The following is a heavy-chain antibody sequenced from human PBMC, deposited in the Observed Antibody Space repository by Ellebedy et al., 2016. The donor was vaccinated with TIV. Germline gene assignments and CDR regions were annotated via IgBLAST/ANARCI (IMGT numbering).Heavy chain of an antibody. D-gene: IGHD2-2*01. CDR1: GYTLTSYG. CDR3: ARMGDCSSTSCFYNWFDP. J-gene: IGHJ5*02. Sequence: ASVKVSXXASGYTLTSYGISWVRQAPGQGLEWMGWISAYNGNTNYAQKLQGRVTMTTDTSTSTAYMELRSLRSDDTAVYYCARMGDCSSTSCFYNWFDPWGQGTLVTVSS. V-gene: IGHV1-18*04. CDR2: ISAYNGNT.